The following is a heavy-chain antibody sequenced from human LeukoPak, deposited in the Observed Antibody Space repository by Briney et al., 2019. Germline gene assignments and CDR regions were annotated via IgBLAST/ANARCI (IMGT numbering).Heavy chain of an antibody. CDR3: ARAARGIAAAGTITPQLDY. CDR1: GFSFSSYG. CDR2: IWYDGSNK. D-gene: IGHD6-13*01. V-gene: IGHV3-33*01. Sequence: PGGSLRLSCAASGFSFSSYGMHWVRQAPGKGLEWVAVIWYDGSNKYYADSVKGRFTISRDNSKNTLYLQMNSLRAEDTAVYYCARAARGIAAAGTITPQLDYWGQGTLVTVSS. J-gene: IGHJ4*02.